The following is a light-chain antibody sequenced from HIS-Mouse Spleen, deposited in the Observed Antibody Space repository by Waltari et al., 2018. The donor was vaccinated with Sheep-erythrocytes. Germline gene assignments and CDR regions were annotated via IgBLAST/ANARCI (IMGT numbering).Light chain of an antibody. CDR1: SSDARGYNL. V-gene: IGLV2-8*01. CDR3: SSYAGSNNWV. Sequence: QSALPQPPSPSGSPGQSVTIHCTRHSSDARGYNLLSWYPQHPGKAPNLRIYEVSKRPSGVPDRFSGSKSGNTASLTVSGLQAEDEADYYCSSYAGSNNWVFGGGTKLTVL. CDR2: EVS. J-gene: IGLJ3*02.